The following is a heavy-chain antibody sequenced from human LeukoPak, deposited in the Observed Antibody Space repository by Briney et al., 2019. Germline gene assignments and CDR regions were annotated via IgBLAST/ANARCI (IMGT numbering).Heavy chain of an antibody. CDR3: AREGVGATLDAFDI. V-gene: IGHV4-39*07. Sequence: PSETLSLTCTVSGGSISSSSYYWGWIRQPPGKGLEWIGSIYYSGSTYYNPSLKSRVTISVDTSKNQFSLKLSSVTAADTAVYYCAREGVGATLDAFDIWGQGTMVTVSS. CDR2: IYYSGST. CDR1: GGSISSSSYY. J-gene: IGHJ3*02. D-gene: IGHD1-26*01.